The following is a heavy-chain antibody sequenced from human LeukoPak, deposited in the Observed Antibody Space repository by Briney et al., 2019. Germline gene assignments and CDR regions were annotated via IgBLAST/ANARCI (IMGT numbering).Heavy chain of an antibody. CDR1: GGSFSGYY. V-gene: IGHV4-34*01. CDR3: AREYSSFSCFDY. J-gene: IGHJ4*02. Sequence: SEPLSFSWAVYGGSFSGYYWSWLRKPPGKVLELIGEINHSGGTNYNPSLKSQVTISVDTSKNQFSLKLSSVAASDTAVYYCAREYSSFSCFDYWGQGTLVTVSS. D-gene: IGHD6-6*01. CDR2: INHSGGT.